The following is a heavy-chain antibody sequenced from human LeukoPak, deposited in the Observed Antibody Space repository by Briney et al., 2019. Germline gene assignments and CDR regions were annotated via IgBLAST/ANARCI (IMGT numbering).Heavy chain of an antibody. CDR1: GGSFSGYY. CDR3: ARVGYCSSTSCYTDSWFDP. CDR2: IYYSGST. D-gene: IGHD2-2*02. J-gene: IGHJ5*02. V-gene: IGHV4-59*01. Sequence: PSETLSLTCAVYGGSFSGYYWSWLRQPPGKGLEWIGYIYYSGSTNYNPSLKSRVTISVDTSKNQFSLKLSSVTAADTAVYYCARVGYCSSTSCYTDSWFDPWGQGTLVTVSS.